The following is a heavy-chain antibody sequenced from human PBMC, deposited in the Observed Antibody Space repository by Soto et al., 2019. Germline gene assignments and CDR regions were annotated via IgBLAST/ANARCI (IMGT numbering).Heavy chain of an antibody. V-gene: IGHV3-23*01. J-gene: IGHJ4*02. CDR3: AKDNVAKSGGRHYYFDY. CDR2: ISGSGGST. D-gene: IGHD2-15*01. CDR1: GFTFSSYA. Sequence: GGSLRLSCAASGFTFSSYAMSWVRQAPGKGLEWVSAISGSGGSTYYADSVKGRFTISRDNSKNTLYLQMNSLRAEDTAVYYCAKDNVAKSGGRHYYFDYWGQGTLVTVSS.